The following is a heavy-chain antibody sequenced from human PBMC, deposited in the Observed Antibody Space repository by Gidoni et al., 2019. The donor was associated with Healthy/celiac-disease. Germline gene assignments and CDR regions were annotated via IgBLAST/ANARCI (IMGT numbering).Heavy chain of an antibody. V-gene: IGHV4-34*01. D-gene: IGHD7-27*01. Sequence: QVQLQQWGAGLLKPSETLSLTCAVYGGSFSGYYWSWIRQPPGKGLEWIGEINHSGSTNYNPSLKSRVTISVDTSKNQFSLKLSSVTAADTAVYYCARGAGERWLKFDYWGQGTLVTVSS. J-gene: IGHJ4*02. CDR3: ARGAGERWLKFDY. CDR1: GGSFSGYY. CDR2: INHSGST.